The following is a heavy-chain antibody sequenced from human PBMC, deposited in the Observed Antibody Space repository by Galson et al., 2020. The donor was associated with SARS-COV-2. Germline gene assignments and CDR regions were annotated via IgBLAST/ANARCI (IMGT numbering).Heavy chain of an antibody. D-gene: IGHD3-16*01. CDR1: GFTFSSYG. V-gene: IGHV3-33*01. Sequence: GESLKISCAASGFTFSSYGMHWVRQAPGKGLEWVAVIWYDGSNKYYADSVKGRFTISRDNSKNTLYLQMNSLRAEDTAVYYCARRLGGYYGKDVWGQGTTVTVSS. J-gene: IGHJ6*02. CDR3: ARRLGGYYGKDV. CDR2: IWYDGSNK.